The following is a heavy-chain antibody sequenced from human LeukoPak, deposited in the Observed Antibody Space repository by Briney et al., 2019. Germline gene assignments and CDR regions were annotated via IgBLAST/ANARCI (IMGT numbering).Heavy chain of an antibody. CDR2: ISYSGYT. V-gene: IGHV4-59*08. CDR3: ARHDYSNPRVDY. CDR1: GGSISSYY. D-gene: IGHD4-11*01. J-gene: IGHJ4*02. Sequence: SETLSLTCTVSGGSISSYYWSWIRQPPGKGLEWIGYISYSGYTNFHPSLKSRATISVAMSKNKFSLKLSSVTAADTAVYYCARHDYSNPRVDYWGQGTPVTVSS.